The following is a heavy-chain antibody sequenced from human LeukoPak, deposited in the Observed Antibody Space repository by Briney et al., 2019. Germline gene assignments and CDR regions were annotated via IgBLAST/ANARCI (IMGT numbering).Heavy chain of an antibody. CDR3: ARDLEQLALFDY. V-gene: IGHV3-21*01. CDR2: ISSSSSYI. D-gene: IGHD6-6*01. CDR1: GFTFSSYS. J-gene: IGHJ4*02. Sequence: GGSLRLSCAPSGFTFSSYSMNWVRQAPGKGLEWVSSISSSSSYIYYADSVKGRFTISRDNAKNSLYLQMNSLRAEDTAVYYCARDLEQLALFDYWGQGTLVTVSS.